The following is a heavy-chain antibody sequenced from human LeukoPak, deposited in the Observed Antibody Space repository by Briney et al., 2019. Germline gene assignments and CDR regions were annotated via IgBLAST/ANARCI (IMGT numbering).Heavy chain of an antibody. CDR1: GFTFSDYH. D-gene: IGHD6-19*01. CDR2: ISSGNTI. CDR3: ASGYTYSSAWYDSYFDY. V-gene: IGHV3-11*04. Sequence: PGGSLRLSCAASGFTFSDYHMSWIRQAPGKGLEWLSLISSGNTIYDADSVKGRFTISRDNAQNSLYLQMNSLRAEDTAVYYCASGYTYSSAWYDSYFDYWGQGILVTVSS. J-gene: IGHJ4*02.